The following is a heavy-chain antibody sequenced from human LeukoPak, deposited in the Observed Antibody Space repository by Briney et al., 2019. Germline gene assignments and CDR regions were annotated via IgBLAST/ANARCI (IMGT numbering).Heavy chain of an antibody. D-gene: IGHD3-16*01. CDR1: GGTFSSYA. CDR2: IIPIFGTA. Sequence: GASVKVSCKASGGTFSSYAISWVRQAPGQGLEWMGGIIPIFGTANYAQKFQGRVTITADESTSTAHMELSSLRSEDTAVYYCARDKGDYVWANWFDPWGQGTLVTVSS. V-gene: IGHV1-69*13. CDR3: ARDKGDYVWANWFDP. J-gene: IGHJ5*02.